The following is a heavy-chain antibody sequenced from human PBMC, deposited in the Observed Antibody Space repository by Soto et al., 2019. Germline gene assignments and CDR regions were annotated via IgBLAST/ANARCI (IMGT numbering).Heavy chain of an antibody. CDR3: ARDQAYSSSWSYYYYYYGMDV. V-gene: IGHV1-18*01. CDR1: GYTFTSYG. D-gene: IGHD6-13*01. CDR2: ISAYNGNT. J-gene: IGHJ6*02. Sequence: ASVKVSCKASGYTFTSYGISWVRQATGQGLEWMGWISAYNGNTNYAQKLQGSVTMTTDTSTSTAYMELRSLRSDDTAVYYCARDQAYSSSWSYYYYYYGMDVWGQGTTVTVSS.